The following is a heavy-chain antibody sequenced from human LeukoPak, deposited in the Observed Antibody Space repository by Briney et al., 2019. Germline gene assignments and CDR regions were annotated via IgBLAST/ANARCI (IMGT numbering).Heavy chain of an antibody. CDR3: ARQDTITTPGVDY. J-gene: IGHJ4*02. Sequence: SETLSLTCAVYGGSFSGYYWSWIRQPPGKGLEWIGEINHSGSTNSNPSLKSRVTMSVDTSKNQFSLKLSSVTAADTAVYYCARQDTITTPGVDYWGQGTPVTVSS. CDR1: GGSFSGYY. CDR2: INHSGST. V-gene: IGHV4-34*01. D-gene: IGHD3-3*01.